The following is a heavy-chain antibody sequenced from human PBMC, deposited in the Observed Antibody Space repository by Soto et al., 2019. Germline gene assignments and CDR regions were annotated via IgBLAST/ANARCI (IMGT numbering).Heavy chain of an antibody. J-gene: IGHJ6*02. CDR1: GFTFNSNV. D-gene: IGHD1-26*01. Sequence: GGSLRLSCSVSGFTFNSNVMHWVRQAPGKGLEYVSAISSNGDNTYYADSVKGRFTISRDNSKNTLYLQMSSLRPEDTAVFYCVSGRYYDYYFAMDVWGQGTTVTVSS. V-gene: IGHV3-64D*08. CDR2: ISSNGDNT. CDR3: VSGRYYDYYFAMDV.